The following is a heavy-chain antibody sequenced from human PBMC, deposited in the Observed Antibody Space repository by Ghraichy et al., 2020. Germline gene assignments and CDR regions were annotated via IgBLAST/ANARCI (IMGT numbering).Heavy chain of an antibody. D-gene: IGHD7-27*01. J-gene: IGHJ6*02. CDR3: ARGRWGYYGMDV. CDR1: GGSISTYY. CDR2: IYNSGST. V-gene: IGHV4-59*01. Sequence: SETLSLTCTVSGGSISTYYWSWIRQPPGKGLEWIAYIYNSGSTNYSPSLKSRVTISVDRSKNQFSLKLSSVTAADTAVYYCARGRWGYYGMDVWGQGTTVTVSS.